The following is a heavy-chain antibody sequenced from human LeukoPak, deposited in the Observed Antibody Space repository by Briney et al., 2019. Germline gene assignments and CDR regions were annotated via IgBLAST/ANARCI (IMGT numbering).Heavy chain of an antibody. Sequence: GGSLRLSCAASGFTFSSYAMSWVRQAPGKGLEWVSGISGSGGSTYYADSVKGRFTISRDNSMKTLFMQMNSLRAEDTAVYYCANPAASASGGYWGQGTLVTVSS. CDR2: ISGSGGST. V-gene: IGHV3-23*01. CDR3: ANPAASASGGY. J-gene: IGHJ4*02. CDR1: GFTFSSYA. D-gene: IGHD3-16*01.